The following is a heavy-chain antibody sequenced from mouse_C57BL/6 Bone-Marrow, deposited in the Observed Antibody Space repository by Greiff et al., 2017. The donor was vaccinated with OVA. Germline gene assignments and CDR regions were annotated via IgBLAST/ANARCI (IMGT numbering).Heavy chain of an antibody. V-gene: IGHV1-82*01. CDR1: GYAFSSSW. CDR2: IYPGDGDT. J-gene: IGHJ2*01. CDR3: ARSRNFDY. Sequence: QVQLQQSGPELVKPGASVKISCKASGYAFSSSWMNWVKQRPGKGLEWIGRIYPGDGDTTYNGKFKGKATLTADKSSSTAYMQLSSLTSEDSAVYFYARSRNFDYWGQGTTLTVSS.